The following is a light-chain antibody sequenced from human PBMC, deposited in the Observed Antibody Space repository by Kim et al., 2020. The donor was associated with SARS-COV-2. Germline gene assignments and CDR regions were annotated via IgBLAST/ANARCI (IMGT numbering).Light chain of an antibody. Sequence: SYELTQPPSVSVSPGQTAIITCSGDKLGDKYACWYQQRPGQSPVLVIYEGTERPSRIPERFSGSKSGTTATLTISGTQATDEADYYCQAWDSRTVIFGGGTQLTVL. CDR3: QAWDSRTVI. J-gene: IGLJ2*01. V-gene: IGLV3-1*01. CDR2: EGT. CDR1: KLGDKY.